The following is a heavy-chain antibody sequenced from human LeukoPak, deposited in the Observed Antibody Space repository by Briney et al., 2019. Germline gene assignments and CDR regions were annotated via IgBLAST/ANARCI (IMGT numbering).Heavy chain of an antibody. CDR3: AKNSGSYDLHY. V-gene: IGHV3-23*01. J-gene: IGHJ4*02. CDR2: ISGSGGST. CDR1: GFTFSNYA. D-gene: IGHD1-26*01. Sequence: PGGSLRLSCAASGFTFSNYAMSWVRQAPGKGLKWFSAISGSGGSTYYADSVKGRFTISRDNSKNTLYLQMNSLRAEDTAVYYCAKNSGSYDLHYWGQGTLVTVSS.